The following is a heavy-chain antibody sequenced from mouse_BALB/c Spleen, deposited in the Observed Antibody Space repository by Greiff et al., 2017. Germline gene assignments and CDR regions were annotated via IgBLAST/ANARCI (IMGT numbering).Heavy chain of an antibody. Sequence: EVKLQQSGAELVKPGASVKLSCTASGFNIKDTYMHWVKQRPEQGLEWIGRIDPANGNTKYDPKFQGKATITADTSSNTAYLQLSSLTSEDTAVYYCASTDYYYAMDYWGQGTSVTVSS. CDR1: GFNIKDTY. J-gene: IGHJ4*01. D-gene: IGHD6-1*01. CDR3: ASTDYYYAMDY. V-gene: IGHV14-3*02. CDR2: IDPANGNT.